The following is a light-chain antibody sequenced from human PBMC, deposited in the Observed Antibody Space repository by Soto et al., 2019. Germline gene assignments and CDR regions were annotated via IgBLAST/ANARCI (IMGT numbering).Light chain of an antibody. V-gene: IGKV3-20*01. Sequence: EIVLTQSPGTLSLSPGERATLSCGASQSVISNYLAWYQQKTGQAPRLLIYGASSRPTGIPDRFSGSGSGTDFTLTISRLEPADLAVYYCQRYGRPPPTFGGGTKVEIK. CDR1: QSVISNY. CDR2: GAS. J-gene: IGKJ4*01. CDR3: QRYGRPPPT.